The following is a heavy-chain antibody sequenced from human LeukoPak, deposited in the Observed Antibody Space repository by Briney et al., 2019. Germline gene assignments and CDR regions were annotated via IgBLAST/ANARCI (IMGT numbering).Heavy chain of an antibody. D-gene: IGHD3-22*01. V-gene: IGHV3-7*01. CDR1: GFTFSSYW. Sequence: GGSLRLSCAASGFTFSSYWMSWVRQAPGKGLEWVANIKQDGSEKYYVDSVKGRFTISRDNAKNSLYLQMNSLRAEDTAVYYCAREYDYYDSSEDYMDVWGKGTTVTVSS. CDR2: IKQDGSEK. J-gene: IGHJ6*03. CDR3: AREYDYYDSSEDYMDV.